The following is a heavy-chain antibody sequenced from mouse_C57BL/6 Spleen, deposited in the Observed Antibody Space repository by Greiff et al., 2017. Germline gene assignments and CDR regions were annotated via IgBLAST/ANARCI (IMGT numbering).Heavy chain of an antibody. CDR3: ARTYDSNLYYFDY. CDR1: GYAFSSSW. Sequence: QVQLQQSGPELVKPGASVKISCKASGYAFSSSWMNWVKQRPGKGLEWIGRIYPGDGDTNYNGKFKGKATLTADKSSSTAYMQLSSLTSEDSAVYFCARTYDSNLYYFDYWGQGTTLTVSS. V-gene: IGHV1-82*01. D-gene: IGHD2-5*01. CDR2: IYPGDGDT. J-gene: IGHJ2*01.